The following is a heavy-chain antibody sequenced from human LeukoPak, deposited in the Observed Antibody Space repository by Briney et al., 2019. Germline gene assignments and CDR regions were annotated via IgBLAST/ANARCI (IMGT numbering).Heavy chain of an antibody. J-gene: IGHJ6*02. CDR2: LYSSGST. V-gene: IGHV3-66*01. CDR1: GFTVSSNY. D-gene: IGHD5-24*01. Sequence: PGGSLRLSCAASGFTVSSNYMSWVRQAPGKGLEWVSLLYSSGSTYYTDSVKGRFTISRDSSKNTLYLQMNSLRAEDTAVYYCAGRDKGYYYGMDVWGQGTTVTVSS. CDR3: AGRDKGYYYGMDV.